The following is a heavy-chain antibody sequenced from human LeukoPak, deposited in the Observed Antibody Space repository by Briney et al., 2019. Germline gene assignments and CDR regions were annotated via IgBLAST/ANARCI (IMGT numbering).Heavy chain of an antibody. CDR3: ARIQSADYGDYVFDY. V-gene: IGHV3-11*01. D-gene: IGHD4-17*01. J-gene: IGHJ4*02. CDR2: ISSSGSTI. Sequence: GGSLRLSCAASGFTFSDYYMSWIRQAPGKGLEWVSYISSSGSTIYYADSVKGRFTISRDNAKNSLYLQMNSLRAEDTAVYYCARIQSADYGDYVFDYWGQGTLVTVSS. CDR1: GFTFSDYY.